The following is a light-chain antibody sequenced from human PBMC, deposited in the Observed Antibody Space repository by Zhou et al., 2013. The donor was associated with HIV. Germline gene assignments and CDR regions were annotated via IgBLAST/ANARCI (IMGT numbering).Light chain of an antibody. Sequence: DIQMTQSPSTLSASVGDRVTITCRASQSIINWLAWYQQKPGKAPNLLIYATSTLQNGVPSRFSGSGSGTNFTLTITSLQPEDFGTYYCQQSYTDPAWTFGQGTKVEIK. J-gene: IGKJ1*01. CDR3: QQSYTDPAWT. V-gene: IGKV1-39*01. CDR1: QSIINW. CDR2: ATS.